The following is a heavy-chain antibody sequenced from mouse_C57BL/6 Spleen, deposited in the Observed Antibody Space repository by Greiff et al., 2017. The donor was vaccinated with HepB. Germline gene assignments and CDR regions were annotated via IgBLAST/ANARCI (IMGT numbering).Heavy chain of an antibody. J-gene: IGHJ3*01. Sequence: EVKLQESGPGLVKPSQSLSLTCSVTGYSITSGYYWNWIRQFPGNKLEWMGYISYDGSNNYNPSLKNRISITRDTSKNQFFLKLNSVTTEDTATYYCAITGTRGFAYWGQGTLVTVSA. CDR3: AITGTRGFAY. CDR1: GYSITSGYY. CDR2: ISYDGSN. V-gene: IGHV3-6*01. D-gene: IGHD4-1*01.